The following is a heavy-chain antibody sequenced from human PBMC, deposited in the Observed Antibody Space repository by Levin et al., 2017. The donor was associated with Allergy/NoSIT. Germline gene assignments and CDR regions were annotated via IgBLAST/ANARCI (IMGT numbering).Heavy chain of an antibody. CDR2: IFHSEDSNYIPS. CDR1: GGSFSGHY. Sequence: SETLSLTCAVYGGSFSGHYWTWIRQPPGKGLEWIGEIFHSEDSNYIPSHYNPSLKSRVTISLDTSTNQFSLKLSSVTAADTAVYYCARGLRGGPFDCWGHGTLLTVSS. CDR3: ARGLRGGPFDC. D-gene: IGHD4-17*01. V-gene: IGHV4-34*01. J-gene: IGHJ4*01.